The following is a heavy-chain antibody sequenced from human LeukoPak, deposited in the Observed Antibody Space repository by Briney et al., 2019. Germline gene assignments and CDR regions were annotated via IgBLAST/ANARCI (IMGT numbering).Heavy chain of an antibody. Sequence: GGSLRLSRAASGFTFSDYAMSWVRQATGKGLEWVSGIGNSGHSTYYADSVKGRFTISRDNSRNTLYLQMNSLRVEDTALFYCAKDFSSGYLGDGFDIWGQGTMVTVSA. CDR3: AKDFSSGYLGDGFDI. J-gene: IGHJ3*02. D-gene: IGHD3-22*01. CDR1: GFTFSDYA. V-gene: IGHV3-23*01. CDR2: IGNSGHST.